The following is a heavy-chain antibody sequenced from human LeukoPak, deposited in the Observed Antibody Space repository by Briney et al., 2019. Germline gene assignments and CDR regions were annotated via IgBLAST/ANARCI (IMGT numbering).Heavy chain of an antibody. CDR1: GYTLTELS. Sequence: ASVKVSCKVSGYTLTELSIHWVRQAPGKGLGWMGGFDPEDGETIYAQKFQGRVTMTEDTSTDTAYMGLSSLRSEDTAVYYCATAVDTAMVANDYWGQGTLVTVSS. V-gene: IGHV1-24*01. D-gene: IGHD5-18*01. CDR2: FDPEDGET. CDR3: ATAVDTAMVANDY. J-gene: IGHJ4*02.